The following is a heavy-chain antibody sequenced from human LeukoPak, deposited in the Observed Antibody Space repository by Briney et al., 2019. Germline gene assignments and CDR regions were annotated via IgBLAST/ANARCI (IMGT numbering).Heavy chain of an antibody. Sequence: SETLSLTCTVSGGSISSSSYYWSWIRQPPGKGLEWIGYIYYSGSTNYNPSLKSRVTISVDTSKNQFSLKLSSVTAADTAVYYCARDLSSSWSALPEFDPWGQGTLVTVSS. D-gene: IGHD6-13*01. J-gene: IGHJ5*02. CDR1: GGSISSSSYY. CDR3: ARDLSSSWSALPEFDP. CDR2: IYYSGST. V-gene: IGHV4-61*01.